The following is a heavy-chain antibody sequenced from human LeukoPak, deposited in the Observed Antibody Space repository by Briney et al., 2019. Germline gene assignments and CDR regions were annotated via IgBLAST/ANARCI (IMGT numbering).Heavy chain of an antibody. CDR1: GFTFSSYA. V-gene: IGHV3-23*01. J-gene: IGHJ6*04. Sequence: GGSLRLSCAASGFTFSSYAMSWVRQAPGKGLEWVSAISGSGDSTYYADSVRGRFTISRDNAKNSLYLQMNSLRAEDTAVYYCAELGITMIGGVWGKGTTVTISS. D-gene: IGHD3-10*02. CDR2: ISGSGDST. CDR3: AELGITMIGGV.